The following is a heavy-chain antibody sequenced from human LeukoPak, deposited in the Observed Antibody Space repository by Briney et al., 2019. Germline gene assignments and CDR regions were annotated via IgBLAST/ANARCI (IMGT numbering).Heavy chain of an antibody. CDR1: GGSTNSYS. D-gene: IGHD3-9*01. J-gene: IGHJ5*02. Sequence: PPETLSLTCTVAGGSTNSYSWSWIRQPAGKGLEWIGRTYPSGNTTYNPSLKSRFTISIDTPRNQFSLKVNSVTAADTAVYYCARAGGAGFDILSGYYNWFDPWGQGTLVTVSS. V-gene: IGHV4-4*07. CDR3: ARAGGAGFDILSGYYNWFDP. CDR2: TYPSGNT.